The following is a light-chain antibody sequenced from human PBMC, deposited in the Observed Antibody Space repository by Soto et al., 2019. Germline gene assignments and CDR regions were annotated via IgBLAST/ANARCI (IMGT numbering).Light chain of an antibody. J-gene: IGKJ1*01. Sequence: EIAMTQSPATLSVSPGESATLSCRASQSVSSNLGWYQLKPDQAPRLLIYGASTRATGIPARFSGSGSGTEFTLTISSLQSEDFAVYYCQQYNNWPRTFGQGTKVEIK. CDR2: GAS. CDR1: QSVSSN. CDR3: QQYNNWPRT. V-gene: IGKV3-15*01.